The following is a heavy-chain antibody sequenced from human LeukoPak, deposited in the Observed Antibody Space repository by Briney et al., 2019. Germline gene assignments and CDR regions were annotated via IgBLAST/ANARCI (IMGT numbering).Heavy chain of an antibody. D-gene: IGHD5-18*01. J-gene: IGHJ4*02. V-gene: IGHV3-23*01. CDR1: GFTFSSYG. CDR3: AKDNSYGYAGFDY. Sequence: PGGSLRLSCAASGFTFSSYGMSWVRQAPGKGLEWVSAISGSGGSTYYADSVKGRFTISRDNSKNTLYLQMNSLRAEDTAVYYCAKDNSYGYAGFDYWGQGTLVTVSS. CDR2: ISGSGGST.